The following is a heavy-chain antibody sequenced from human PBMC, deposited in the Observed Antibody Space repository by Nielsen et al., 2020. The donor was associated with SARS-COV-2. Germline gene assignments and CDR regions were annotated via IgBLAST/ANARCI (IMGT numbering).Heavy chain of an antibody. V-gene: IGHV4-34*01. CDR2: INHSGST. J-gene: IGHJ6*02. CDR3: ARLYCSSTSCNYYYGMDV. CDR1: GGSFSGYY. Sequence: SETLSLTCAVYGGSFSGYYWSWIRQPPGKGLEWIGEINHSGSTNYNPSLKGRVTISVDTSKNQFSLKLSSVTAADTAVYYCARLYCSSTSCNYYYGMDVWGQGTTVTVSS. D-gene: IGHD2-2*01.